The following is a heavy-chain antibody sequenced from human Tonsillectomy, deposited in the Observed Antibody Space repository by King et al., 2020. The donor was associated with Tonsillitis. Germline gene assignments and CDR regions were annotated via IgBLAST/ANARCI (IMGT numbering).Heavy chain of an antibody. Sequence: VQLVESGGGLVQPGGSLRLSCAASGFTFSSYAMSWVRQAPGKGLEWVSAISGSGGSTYYADSVKGRFTISRDNSKNTLYLQMNSLRAEDTAVYYCAKDTRGGSYYRADAFDIWGQGTMVTVSS. J-gene: IGHJ3*02. V-gene: IGHV3-23*04. CDR2: ISGSGGST. D-gene: IGHD1-26*01. CDR1: GFTFSSYA. CDR3: AKDTRGGSYYRADAFDI.